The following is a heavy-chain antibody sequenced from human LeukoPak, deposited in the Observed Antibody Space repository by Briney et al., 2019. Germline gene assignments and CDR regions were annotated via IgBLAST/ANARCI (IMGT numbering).Heavy chain of an antibody. CDR2: INPNSGGT. CDR1: GYTFTGYY. CDR3: ARVPSNDILTGFDY. Sequence: ASVKVSCKASGYTFTGYYMHWVRQAPGQGLEWMGWINPNSGGTNYAQKFQGRVTMTRDTSTSTAYMELSRLRSDDTAVYYCARVPSNDILTGFDYLGQGTLVTVSS. J-gene: IGHJ4*02. V-gene: IGHV1-2*02. D-gene: IGHD3-9*01.